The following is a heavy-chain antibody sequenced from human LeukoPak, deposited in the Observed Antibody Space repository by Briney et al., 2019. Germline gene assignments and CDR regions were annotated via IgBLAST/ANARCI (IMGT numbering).Heavy chain of an antibody. CDR3: TRVDPLYYDILTGIPGDYYGMDV. Sequence: SGTLSLTCAVSGGSISSSNWWSWVRQPPGKGLEWIGEIYHSGSTNYNPSLKSRVTISVDKSKNQFSLKLSSVTAADTAVYYGTRVDPLYYDILTGIPGDYYGMDVWGQGTTVTVSS. D-gene: IGHD3-9*01. V-gene: IGHV4-4*02. J-gene: IGHJ6*02. CDR2: IYHSGST. CDR1: GGSISSSNW.